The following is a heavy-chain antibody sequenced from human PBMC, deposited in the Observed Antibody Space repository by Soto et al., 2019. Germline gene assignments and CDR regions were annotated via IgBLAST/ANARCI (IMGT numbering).Heavy chain of an antibody. D-gene: IGHD1-7*01. V-gene: IGHV4-31*03. CDR1: GGSISSGCYY. J-gene: IGHJ5*02. Sequence: PSETLSLTCTVSGGSISSGCYYWSWIRQHPGKGLEWIGYIYYSGSTYYNPSLKSRVTISVDTSKNQFSLKLSSVTAADTAVYYCARVPRGGNWNYASGRINRINWFDPWGQGTLVTVSS. CDR2: IYYSGST. CDR3: ARVPRGGNWNYASGRINRINWFDP.